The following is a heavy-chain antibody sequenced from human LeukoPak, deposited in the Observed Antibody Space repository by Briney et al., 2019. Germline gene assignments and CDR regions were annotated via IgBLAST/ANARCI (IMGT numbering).Heavy chain of an antibody. CDR3: ARDYDFYTPYYYYGMDV. J-gene: IGHJ6*02. V-gene: IGHV4-34*01. CDR1: GGSFSGYY. D-gene: IGHD3-3*01. Sequence: PSETLSPTCDVYGGSFSGYYWSWIRQPPGKGLEWIGEINHSGSRNYNPSLKGRVTISVDTSKNQFSLKLSSVTAADTAVYYCARDYDFYTPYYYYGMDVWGQGTTVTVSS. CDR2: INHSGSR.